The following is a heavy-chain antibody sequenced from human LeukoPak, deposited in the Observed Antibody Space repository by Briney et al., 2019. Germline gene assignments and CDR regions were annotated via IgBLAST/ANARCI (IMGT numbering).Heavy chain of an antibody. CDR1: GGSFSGYY. CDR2: INHSGST. J-gene: IGHJ4*02. D-gene: IGHD5-12*01. V-gene: IGHV4-34*01. CDR3: ARENVDIVATIRVYYFDY. Sequence: PSETLSLTCAVYGGSFSGYYWSWIRQPPGKGLEWIGEINHSGSTNYNPSLKSRLTISVDTSKNQFSLKLSSVTAADTAVYYCARENVDIVATIRVYYFDYWGQGTLVTVSS.